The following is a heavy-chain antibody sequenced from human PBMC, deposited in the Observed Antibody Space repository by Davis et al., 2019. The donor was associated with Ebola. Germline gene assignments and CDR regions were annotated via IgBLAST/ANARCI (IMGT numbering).Heavy chain of an antibody. D-gene: IGHD2-8*01. CDR2: INAGNGNT. V-gene: IGHV1-3*01. CDR1: GYTFTSYA. CDR3: ARDLYCTNGVCYGWFDP. Sequence: ASVKVSCKASGYTFTSYAMHWVRQAPGQRLEWMGWINAGNGNTKYSQKFQGRVTITRDTSASTAYMELSSLRSEDMAVYYCARDLYCTNGVCYGWFDPWGQGTLVTVSS. J-gene: IGHJ5*02.